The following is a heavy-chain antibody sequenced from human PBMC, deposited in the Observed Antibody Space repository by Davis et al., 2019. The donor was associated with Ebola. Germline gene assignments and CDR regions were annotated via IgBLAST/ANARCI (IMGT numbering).Heavy chain of an antibody. D-gene: IGHD3-3*01. CDR3: ARAPRYYDFWSGYYGVVFHYYYYMDV. J-gene: IGHJ6*03. Sequence: PGGSLRLSCAASGFTVSSNYMSWVRQAPGKGLEWVSVIYSGGSTYYADSVKGRFTISRDNSKNTLYLQMNSLRAEDTAVYYCARAPRYYDFWSGYYGVVFHYYYYMDVWGKGTTVTVSS. CDR2: IYSGGST. CDR1: GFTVSSNY. V-gene: IGHV3-53*01.